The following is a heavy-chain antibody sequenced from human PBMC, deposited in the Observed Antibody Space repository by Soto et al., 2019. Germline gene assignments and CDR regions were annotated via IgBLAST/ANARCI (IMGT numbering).Heavy chain of an antibody. J-gene: IGHJ4*02. V-gene: IGHV3-48*01. D-gene: IGHD6-13*01. CDR1: GFTFSSYS. CDR3: AREFDSSSWYVYGY. CDR2: ISSSSSTI. Sequence: GSLRLSCAASGFTFSSYSMNWVRQAPGKGLEWVSYISSSSSTIYYADSVKGRFTISRDNAKNSLYLQMNCLRAEDTAVFYCAREFDSSSWYVYGYWGQGTLVTVSS.